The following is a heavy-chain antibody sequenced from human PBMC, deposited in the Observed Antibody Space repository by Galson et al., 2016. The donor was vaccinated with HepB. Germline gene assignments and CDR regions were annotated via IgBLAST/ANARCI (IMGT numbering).Heavy chain of an antibody. V-gene: IGHV3-30*04. Sequence: SLRLSCAASGFTFSPYAMHWVRQAPGKGLEWAAVISFDGNNKYYADSVKGRFTISRDNSKNTLYLQMNSLRPVDTAVYYCASGGGVRQLDPYYFDYWGQGTLVTFSS. CDR1: GFTFSPYA. CDR3: ASGGGVRQLDPYYFDY. D-gene: IGHD6-13*01. CDR2: ISFDGNNK. J-gene: IGHJ4*02.